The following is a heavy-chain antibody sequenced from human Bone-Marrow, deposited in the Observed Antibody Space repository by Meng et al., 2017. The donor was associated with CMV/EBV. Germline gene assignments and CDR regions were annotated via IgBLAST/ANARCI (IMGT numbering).Heavy chain of an antibody. D-gene: IGHD3-9*01. CDR2: ISWNSGSI. Sequence: GGSLRLSCAASGFTFDDYAMHWVRQAPGKGLEWVSGISWNSGSIGYADSVKGRFTISRDNAKNSLYLQMNSLRAEDTALYYCAKARFLTGNYGMDVWGQGTMVTVSS. J-gene: IGHJ6*02. V-gene: IGHV3-9*01. CDR1: GFTFDDYA. CDR3: AKARFLTGNYGMDV.